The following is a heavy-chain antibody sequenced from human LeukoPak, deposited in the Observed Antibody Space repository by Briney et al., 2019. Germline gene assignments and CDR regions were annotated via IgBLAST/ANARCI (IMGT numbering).Heavy chain of an antibody. CDR3: ARDYYASGSYFGNFDY. Sequence: GGSLRLSCAASGFTFSLYSMNWVRQAPGKGLEWVSSITSTSSDINYADSVKGRFTISRDNAKNSMYLQMNSLRAEDTAVYYCARDYYASGSYFGNFDYWGQGTLVTVSS. D-gene: IGHD3-10*01. V-gene: IGHV3-21*01. J-gene: IGHJ4*02. CDR2: ITSTSSDI. CDR1: GFTFSLYS.